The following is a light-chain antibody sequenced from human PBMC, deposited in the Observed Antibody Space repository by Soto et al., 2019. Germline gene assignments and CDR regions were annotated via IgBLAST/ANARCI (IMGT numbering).Light chain of an antibody. Sequence: DIQMTQSPSTLSASVGDRVTITCRASQSVSNWLAWYQQKKGKAPEILIYDASSRDTGIPARFSGSGSGPEFTLTINRLQSEDFSIYYCQPYNNWPLTFGGGTKVDIK. CDR1: QSVSNW. J-gene: IGKJ4*01. CDR2: DAS. V-gene: IGKV1-5*01. CDR3: QPYNNWPLT.